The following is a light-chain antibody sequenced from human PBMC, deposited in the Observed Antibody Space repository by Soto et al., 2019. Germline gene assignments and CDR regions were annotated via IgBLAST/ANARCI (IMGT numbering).Light chain of an antibody. CDR1: RSDIGGYNY. Sequence: QSALTQPPSASGSLGQSVTISCTGTRSDIGGYNYVSWYQQHPGKAPKLMIYEVSNRPSGVSNRFSGSKSGNTASLTISGLQAEDEADYYCSSYTSSRVFGGGTKLTVL. CDR2: EVS. V-gene: IGLV2-14*01. CDR3: SSYTSSRV. J-gene: IGLJ3*02.